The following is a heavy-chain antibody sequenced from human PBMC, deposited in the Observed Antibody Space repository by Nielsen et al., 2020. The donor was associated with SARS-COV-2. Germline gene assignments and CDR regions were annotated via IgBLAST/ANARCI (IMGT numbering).Heavy chain of an antibody. CDR1: GGSFSDYY. Sequence: SETLSLTCAVYGGSFSDYYWNWIRQPPGKGLEWIGEINHTRRPNYNPSLKSRVTMSVDTSKNQFSLNLNSVTAADTGVYYCVRIIIAAPVFGFDYWGQGTQVTVSS. D-gene: IGHD3-10*01. V-gene: IGHV4-34*01. CDR2: INHTRRP. J-gene: IGHJ4*02. CDR3: VRIIIAAPVFGFDY.